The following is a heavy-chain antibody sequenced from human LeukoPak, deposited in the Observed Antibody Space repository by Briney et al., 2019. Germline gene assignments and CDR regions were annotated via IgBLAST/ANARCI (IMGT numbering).Heavy chain of an antibody. V-gene: IGHV3-74*01. D-gene: IGHD1-14*01. CDR1: GFTVSSNY. CDR2: INSDGTLT. Sequence: GGSLRLSCAASGFTVSSNYMSWVRQLPGKGLVWVSRINSDGTLTTNADSVKGRFTISRDNAKNMLFLQMNSLRADDTAVYYCVRNIGTDWGQGTLVTVSS. CDR3: VRNIGTD. J-gene: IGHJ4*02.